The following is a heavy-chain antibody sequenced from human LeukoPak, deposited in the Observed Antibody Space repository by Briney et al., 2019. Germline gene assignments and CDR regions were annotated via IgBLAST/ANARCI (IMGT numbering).Heavy chain of an antibody. CDR3: TKLAADDS. D-gene: IGHD6-13*01. V-gene: IGHV3-74*01. Sequence: GGSLRLSCAASGFTISSYWMHWVRQAPGEGLVWVSEINSDGSITNYADSVKGRFTISRDNAKNTLFLQMNSLRAEDTAVYYCTKLAADDSWGQGTPVTVSS. J-gene: IGHJ4*02. CDR1: GFTISSYW. CDR2: INSDGSIT.